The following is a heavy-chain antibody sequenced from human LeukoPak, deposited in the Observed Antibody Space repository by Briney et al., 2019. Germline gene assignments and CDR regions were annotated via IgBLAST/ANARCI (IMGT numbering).Heavy chain of an antibody. Sequence: SETLSLTCTVSGGSISSYYWSWIRQPPGKGLERIGYIYYSGSTNYNPSLKSRVTISVDTSKNQFSLKLSSVTAADTAVYYCARQYSSSSDYWGQGTLVTVSS. CDR2: IYYSGST. CDR3: ARQYSSSSDY. J-gene: IGHJ4*02. V-gene: IGHV4-59*01. D-gene: IGHD6-6*01. CDR1: GGSISSYY.